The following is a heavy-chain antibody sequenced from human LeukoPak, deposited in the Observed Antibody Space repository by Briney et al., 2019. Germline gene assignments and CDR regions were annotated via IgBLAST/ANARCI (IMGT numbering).Heavy chain of an antibody. CDR1: GVSISSYY. CDR2: IYYSGST. V-gene: IGHV4-59*01. Sequence: SETLSLTCTVSGVSISSYYWSWLRQPPGKGLEWVGYIYYSGSTNYNPSLKSRVTISVDTSKNQFSLKLSSVTAADTAVYYCARGPTVIYYYYGMDVWGQGTTVTVSS. D-gene: IGHD4-11*01. CDR3: ARGPTVIYYYYGMDV. J-gene: IGHJ6*02.